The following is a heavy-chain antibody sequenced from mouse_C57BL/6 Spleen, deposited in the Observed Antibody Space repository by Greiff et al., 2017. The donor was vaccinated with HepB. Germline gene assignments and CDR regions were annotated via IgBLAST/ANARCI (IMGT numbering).Heavy chain of an antibody. J-gene: IGHJ3*01. CDR3: AREGDSSGYVWFAY. Sequence: VQLQQSGAELVKPGASVKLSCKASGYTFTSYWMHWVKQRPGQGLEWIGMIHPNSGSTNYNEKFKSKATLTVDKSSSTAYMQLSSLTSEDSAVYYCAREGDSSGYVWFAYWGQGTLVTVSA. CDR1: GYTFTSYW. CDR2: IHPNSGST. D-gene: IGHD3-2*02. V-gene: IGHV1-64*01.